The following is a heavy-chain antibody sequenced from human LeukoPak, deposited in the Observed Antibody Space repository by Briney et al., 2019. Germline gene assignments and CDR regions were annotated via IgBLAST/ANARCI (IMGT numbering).Heavy chain of an antibody. D-gene: IGHD3-22*01. CDR2: ISSSSTNI. Sequence: GGSLRLSCAASGFTFSSYEMNWVRQAPGKGLEWVSAISSSSTNIYYADSVKGRFTISRDNARNSLYLQMNSLRAEDTAVYYCARDYDSSGFYDYWGQGTLVTVSS. CDR3: ARDYDSSGFYDY. CDR1: GFTFSSYE. V-gene: IGHV3-21*01. J-gene: IGHJ4*02.